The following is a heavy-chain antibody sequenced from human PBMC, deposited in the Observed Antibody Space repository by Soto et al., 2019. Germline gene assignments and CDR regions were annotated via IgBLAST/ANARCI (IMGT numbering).Heavy chain of an antibody. V-gene: IGHV4-59*01. J-gene: IGHJ4*02. CDR3: ASSGYSSGWRTPYYFDY. D-gene: IGHD6-19*01. CDR2: IYYSGST. CDR1: GGSISSYY. Sequence: SETLSLTCTVSGGSISSYYWSWIRQPPRKGLEWIGYIYYSGSTNYNPSLKSRVTISVDTSKNQFSLKLSSVTAADTAVYYCASSGYSSGWRTPYYFDYWGQGTLVTVSS.